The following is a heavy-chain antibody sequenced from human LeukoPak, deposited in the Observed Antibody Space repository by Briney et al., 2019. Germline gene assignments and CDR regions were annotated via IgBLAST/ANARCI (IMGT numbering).Heavy chain of an antibody. V-gene: IGHV3-66*01. J-gene: IGHJ6*02. CDR2: IYSGGST. CDR1: RFTFSSYA. Sequence: PGGSLRLSCAASRFTFSSYAMHWVRQAPGKGLEWVSVIYSGGSTYYADSVKGRFTISRDNSKNTLYLQMNSLRAEDTAVYYCARGSPYGDYYYYGMDVWGQGTTVTVSS. D-gene: IGHD4-17*01. CDR3: ARGSPYGDYYYYGMDV.